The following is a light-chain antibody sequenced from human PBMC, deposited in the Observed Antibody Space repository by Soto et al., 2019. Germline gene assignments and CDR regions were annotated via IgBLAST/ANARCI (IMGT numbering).Light chain of an antibody. J-gene: IGKJ1*01. CDR2: KAS. CDR3: QQYNSYSPT. Sequence: DVQMTQSPCTLSASVGDRVTITCRASQSVLTSLAWYQHKPGKAPKLLVYKASNLQSGVPSRFSGSGSGTEFTLTISSLQPDDFATYYCQQYNSYSPTFGQGTKVDI. V-gene: IGKV1-5*03. CDR1: QSVLTS.